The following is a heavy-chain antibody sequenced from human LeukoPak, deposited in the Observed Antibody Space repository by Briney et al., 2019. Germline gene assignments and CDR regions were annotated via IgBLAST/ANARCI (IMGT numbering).Heavy chain of an antibody. CDR1: GFSFKDYY. V-gene: IGHV3-11*01. J-gene: IGHJ4*02. CDR2: INVNGGAM. D-gene: IGHD6-13*01. CDR3: ARGPRILAAGSYYFDY. Sequence: PGGSLRLSCAASGFSFKDYYFSWIRQAPGKGLEWVSFINVNGGAMYYADFVKGRFTISRDNAKGSLYLEMNSLRVEDTAVYYCARGPRILAAGSYYFDYWGQGSLVTVSS.